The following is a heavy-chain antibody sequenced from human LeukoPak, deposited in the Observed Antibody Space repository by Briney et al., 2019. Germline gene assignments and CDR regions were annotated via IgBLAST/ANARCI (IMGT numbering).Heavy chain of an antibody. CDR2: IYTSGGT. V-gene: IGHV4-4*07. CDR3: ARVGARGGYYFDY. Sequence: PSETLSLTCTVSGGSISSYYWSWIRQPAGKGLEWIGRIYTSGGTNYNPSLKSRVTISVDKSKNQFSLKLSSVTAADTAVYYCARVGARGGYYFDYWGQGTLVTVSS. D-gene: IGHD1-26*01. CDR1: GGSISSYY. J-gene: IGHJ4*02.